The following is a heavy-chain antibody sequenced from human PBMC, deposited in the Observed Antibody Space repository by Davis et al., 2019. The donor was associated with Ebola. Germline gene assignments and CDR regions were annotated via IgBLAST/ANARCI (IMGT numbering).Heavy chain of an antibody. D-gene: IGHD2-2*02. Sequence: GESLNISCAASGFTFSRYSMNWVRQAPGKGLEWVSSIISSSTDTYYADSVKGRFTISRDNAKTSLYLQMNSLRAEDTAVYYCARGVVPAAIGWYYFDYWGQGTLVTVSS. CDR1: GFTFSRYS. V-gene: IGHV3-21*01. CDR3: ARGVVPAAIGWYYFDY. J-gene: IGHJ4*02. CDR2: IISSSTDT.